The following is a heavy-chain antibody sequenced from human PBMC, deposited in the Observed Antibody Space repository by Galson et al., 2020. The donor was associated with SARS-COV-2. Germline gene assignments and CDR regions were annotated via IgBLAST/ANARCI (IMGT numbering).Heavy chain of an antibody. CDR3: TKDGLT. CDR2: LRSKAYTYAP. J-gene: IGHJ4*02. Sequence: QLGESLKTSCATSGFLLRDSAIHWVPPTSGQGMGWVGRLRSKAYTYAPAYAASVRARFTISRDDSKITAFLQIYSLKPEDTAVYYCTKDGLTWGQGTLVAVSS. V-gene: IGHV3-73*01. D-gene: IGHD3-9*01. CDR1: GFLLRDSA.